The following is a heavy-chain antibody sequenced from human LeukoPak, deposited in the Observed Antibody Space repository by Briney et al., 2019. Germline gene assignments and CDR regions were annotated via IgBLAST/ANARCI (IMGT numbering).Heavy chain of an antibody. CDR1: GGSISSSH. CDR2: IHTSGGT. Sequence: SETLSLTCTVSGGSISSSHWGWIRQPPGKGLEWIGNIHTSGGTNYSPSLKSRVTISADTSRNQFSLKLSSVTAADTAVYYCARGTSTVVTPNYYYYYCMDVWGKGTTVTVSS. J-gene: IGHJ6*03. V-gene: IGHV4-4*09. CDR3: ARGTSTVVTPNYYYYYCMDV. D-gene: IGHD4-23*01.